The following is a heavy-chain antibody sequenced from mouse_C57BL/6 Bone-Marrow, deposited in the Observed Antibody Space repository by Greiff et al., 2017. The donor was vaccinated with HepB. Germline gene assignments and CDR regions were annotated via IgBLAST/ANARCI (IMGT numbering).Heavy chain of an antibody. V-gene: IGHV1-81*01. CDR3: VRRRGTAQTHSYY. J-gene: IGHJ2*01. D-gene: IGHD3-3*01. Sequence: VQGVESGAELARPGASVKLSCKASGYTFTSYGISWVKQRTGQGLEWIGEIYPRSGNTYYNEKFKGKATLTADKSSSTAYMELRTLTSESTAVYFCVRRRGTAQTHSYYRGQGTTLTVSS. CDR1: GYTFTSYG. CDR2: IYPRSGNT.